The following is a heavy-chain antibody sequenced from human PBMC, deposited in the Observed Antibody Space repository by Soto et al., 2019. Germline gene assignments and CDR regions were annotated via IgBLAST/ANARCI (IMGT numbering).Heavy chain of an antibody. Sequence: ASVKVSCKASGYTFTGYYMHWVRQAPGQGLEWMGWINPNSGGTNYAQKFQGRVTMTRDTSISTAYMELSRLRSDDTAVYYCARLSRWLVRSLDLDYCGQGTLVTVSS. CDR1: GYTFTGYY. CDR2: INPNSGGT. J-gene: IGHJ4*02. CDR3: ARLSRWLVRSLDLDY. D-gene: IGHD6-19*01. V-gene: IGHV1-2*02.